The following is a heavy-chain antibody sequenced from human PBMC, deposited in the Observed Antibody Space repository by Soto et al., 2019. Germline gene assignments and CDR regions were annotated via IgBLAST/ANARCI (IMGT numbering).Heavy chain of an antibody. CDR3: AREYGGNSWYFDL. Sequence: EVQLLESGEGLVQPGGSLRLSCAASGFTFSTYAMSWVRQAPGKGLEWVSTISGSGGSTYYADSVKGRFTISRDNSKNTLYLQMNSLRAEDTAVYYCAREYGGNSWYFDLWGRGTLVTVAS. CDR2: ISGSGGST. J-gene: IGHJ2*01. D-gene: IGHD4-17*01. CDR1: GFTFSTYA. V-gene: IGHV3-23*01.